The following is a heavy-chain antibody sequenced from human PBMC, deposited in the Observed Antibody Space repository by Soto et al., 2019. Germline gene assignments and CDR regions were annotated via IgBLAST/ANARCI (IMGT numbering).Heavy chain of an antibody. Sequence: QVQLVQSGAEVKKPGASVKVSCKASGYSFTSYGISWVRQAPGQGLEWMGWISAYNGNRKYAQKFQGRVTMTTDTXXSTAXMXLXXXXSDDTAVYYCARDLGGFPDYWGQGTLVTVSS. J-gene: IGHJ4*02. D-gene: IGHD5-12*01. CDR2: ISAYNGNR. V-gene: IGHV1-18*01. CDR1: GYSFTSYG. CDR3: ARDLGGFPDY.